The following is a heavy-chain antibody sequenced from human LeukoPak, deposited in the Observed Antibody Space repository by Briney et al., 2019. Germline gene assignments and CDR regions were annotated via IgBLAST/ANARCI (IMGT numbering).Heavy chain of an antibody. Sequence: SGGSLRLSCAASGFTFSSYAMHWVRQAPGKGLEWVAVISYDGSNKYYADSVKGRFTISRDNSKNTLYLQMNSLRAEDTAVYYCARHGEPGGYSYGYGYYYYMDVWGKGTTVTVSS. D-gene: IGHD5-18*01. CDR3: ARHGEPGGYSYGYGYYYYMDV. J-gene: IGHJ6*03. CDR1: GFTFSSYA. V-gene: IGHV3-30*04. CDR2: ISYDGSNK.